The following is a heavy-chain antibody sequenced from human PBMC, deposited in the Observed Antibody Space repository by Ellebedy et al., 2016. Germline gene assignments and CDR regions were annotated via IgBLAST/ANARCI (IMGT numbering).Heavy chain of an antibody. D-gene: IGHD1-1*01. CDR2: ISSSSSTI. Sequence: GGSLRLXXAASGFTFSSYSINWVRQAPGKGLEWVSYISSSSSTIYYADSVKGRFTISRDNAKNSLYLQMNSLRAEDTAMYYCARDIGTPGTWYFDLWGRGTLVSVSS. CDR1: GFTFSSYS. V-gene: IGHV3-48*01. CDR3: ARDIGTPGTWYFDL. J-gene: IGHJ2*01.